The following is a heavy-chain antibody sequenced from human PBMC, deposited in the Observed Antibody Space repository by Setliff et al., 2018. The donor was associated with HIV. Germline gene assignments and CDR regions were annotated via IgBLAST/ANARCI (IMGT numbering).Heavy chain of an antibody. J-gene: IGHJ6*03. D-gene: IGHD2-8*02. CDR1: SGSVSRSDYY. V-gene: IGHV4-39*01. Sequence: SETLSLTCTVSSGSVSRSDYYWGWIRQTPGKGLEWIGSIYWSGLTFYNPSLKSRVTISVDTSKNQFSLRLNSVTAADTAVYYCARVSSTYWYSIFRNYYYHMDVWGKGTTVTVSS. CDR3: ARVSSTYWYSIFRNYYYHMDV. CDR2: IYWSGLT.